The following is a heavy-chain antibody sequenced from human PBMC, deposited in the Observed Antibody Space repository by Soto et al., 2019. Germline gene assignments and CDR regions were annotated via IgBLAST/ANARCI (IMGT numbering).Heavy chain of an antibody. CDR2: SGYSGST. Sequence: PSETLALSCAVSGGSIGSTSCYGGFIRQPPGKGLDGMGGSGYSGSTYYNPSLKSRVTISVDTAKNRFSLRLISVTAADTAVYYCASGPDYRKVGSRGQRTSVHVSS. CDR1: GGSIGSTSCY. D-gene: IGHD5-12*01. CDR3: ASGPDYRKVGS. V-gene: IGHV4-39*01. J-gene: IGHJ1*01.